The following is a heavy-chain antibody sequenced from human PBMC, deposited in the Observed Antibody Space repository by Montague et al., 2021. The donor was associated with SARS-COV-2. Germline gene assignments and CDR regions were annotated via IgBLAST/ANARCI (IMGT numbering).Heavy chain of an antibody. CDR2: IYYSGST. J-gene: IGHJ2*01. V-gene: IGHV4-39*07. CDR1: GGSISSSSYY. Sequence: SETLSLTCTVSGGSISSSSYYWGWIRQPPGKGLEWIGSIYYSGSTXYNPSLKSRVTISVDTSKNQFSLKLSSVTAADTAVYYCARVHIVVVTAMRYFDLWGRGTLVTVSS. D-gene: IGHD2-21*02. CDR3: ARVHIVVVTAMRYFDL.